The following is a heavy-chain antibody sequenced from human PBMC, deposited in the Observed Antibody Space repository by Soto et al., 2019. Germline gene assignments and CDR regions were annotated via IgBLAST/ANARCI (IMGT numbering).Heavy chain of an antibody. CDR3: ARVRITMIVVFDY. V-gene: IGHV4-31*03. CDR1: GGSISSGGYH. D-gene: IGHD3-22*01. J-gene: IGHJ4*02. CDR2: IYYSGST. Sequence: PSETLSLTCTVSGGSISSGGYHWSWIRQHPGKGPEWIGYIYYSGSTYYNPSLKSRVTISVDTSKNQFSLKLSSVTAADTAVYYCARVRITMIVVFDYWGQGTLVTVSS.